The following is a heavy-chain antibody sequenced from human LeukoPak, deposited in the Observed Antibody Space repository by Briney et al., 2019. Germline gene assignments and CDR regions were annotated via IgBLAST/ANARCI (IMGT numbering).Heavy chain of an antibody. CDR2: ISSSGSTI. D-gene: IGHD1-14*01. J-gene: IGHJ4*02. CDR3: ARTFYHGYYFDY. V-gene: IGHV3-48*03. Sequence: GGSLRLSCAASGFTFSSYEMNWVRQAPGKGLEWVSYISSSGSTIYYADSVKGRFTISRDNAKNSLYLQMNSLRAEDTAVYYCARTFYHGYYFDYWGQGTLVTVSS. CDR1: GFTFSSYE.